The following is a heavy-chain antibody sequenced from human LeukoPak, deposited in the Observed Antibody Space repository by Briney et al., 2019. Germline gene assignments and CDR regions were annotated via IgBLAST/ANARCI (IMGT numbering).Heavy chain of an antibody. Sequence: SETLSLTCTVSGGSISSSHYYWGWIRQTPGKGLEWIGTIYYSGTTYYDPSLESRATISEDTSKNQFSLTLRSVTAADTAVYYCARQISDYYYYYIDVWGKGTTVTVSS. D-gene: IGHD3-10*01. V-gene: IGHV4-39*01. CDR1: GGSISSSHYY. CDR2: IYYSGTT. J-gene: IGHJ6*03. CDR3: ARQISDYYYYYIDV.